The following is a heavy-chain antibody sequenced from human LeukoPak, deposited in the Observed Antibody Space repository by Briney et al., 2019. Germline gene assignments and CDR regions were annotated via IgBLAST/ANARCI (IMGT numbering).Heavy chain of an antibody. CDR3: ARDPNGDYIGAFEF. CDR1: GFTFSNYA. D-gene: IGHD4-17*01. CDR2: ITSGGSP. V-gene: IGHV3-23*01. Sequence: PGGSLSLSCAASGFTFSNYAVMWVRQAPGQGLEWVSAITSGGSPRYADSVKGRFTISRDNSKNTLYLQMNSLKTEDTAQYFCARDPNGDYIGAFEFWGQGTGVTVSS. J-gene: IGHJ3*01.